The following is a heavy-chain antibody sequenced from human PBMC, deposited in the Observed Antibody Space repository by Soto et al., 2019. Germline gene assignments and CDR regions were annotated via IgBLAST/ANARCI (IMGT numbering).Heavy chain of an antibody. CDR1: GFTFTSSA. CDR3: ARGTTVTTTPTYYYMDV. Sequence: GASVKVSCKASGFTFTSSAVQWVRQARGQRLEWIGWIVVGSGNTNYAQKFQERVTITRDMSTSTAYMELRSLKSDDTAIYYCARGTTVTTTPTYYYMDVWGKGTTVTVSS. CDR2: IVVGSGNT. D-gene: IGHD4-4*01. V-gene: IGHV1-58*01. J-gene: IGHJ6*03.